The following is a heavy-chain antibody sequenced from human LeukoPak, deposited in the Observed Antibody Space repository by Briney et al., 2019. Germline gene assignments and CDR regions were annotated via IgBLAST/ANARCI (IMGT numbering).Heavy chain of an antibody. CDR2: ISSSSSCI. D-gene: IGHD5-18*01. J-gene: IGHJ4*02. CDR3: ASGIQLWLSDY. CDR1: GFTFSSYS. V-gene: IGHV3-21*01. Sequence: GGSLRLSCAASGFTFSSYSMNWVRQAPGKGLEWVSSISSSSSCIYYADSVKGRFTISRDNAKNSLYLQMNSLRAEDTAVYYCASGIQLWLSDYWGQGTLVTVSS.